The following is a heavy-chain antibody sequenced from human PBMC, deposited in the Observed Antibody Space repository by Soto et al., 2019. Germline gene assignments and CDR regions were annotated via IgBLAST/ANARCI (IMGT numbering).Heavy chain of an antibody. CDR1: GGSISSGGYS. D-gene: IGHD3-10*01. CDR3: ATYGSGRYYFDY. J-gene: IGHJ4*02. CDR2: IYHSGST. V-gene: IGHV4-30-2*01. Sequence: QLQLQESGSGLVKPSQTLSLTCAVSGGSISSGGYSSSWIRQPPGKGLEWIGYIYHSGSTYYNPSLKSRVTISVDRSKNQFSLKLSSVTAADTAVYYCATYGSGRYYFDYWGQGTLVTVSS.